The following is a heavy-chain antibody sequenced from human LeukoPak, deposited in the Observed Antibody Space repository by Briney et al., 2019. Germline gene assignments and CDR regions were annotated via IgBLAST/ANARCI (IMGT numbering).Heavy chain of an antibody. CDR1: AYTFTLYY. Sequence: ASVKLSSKASAYTFTLYYMHWVTQSPGHGLESMGLINPTGASTGYAQKFQGRLTMTRDMSTSTDYMELSSLRSEDTVSYYGARDKSVGDNAWWFDPWGQGTLVTVSS. V-gene: IGHV1-46*01. D-gene: IGHD1-26*01. CDR2: INPTGAST. CDR3: ARDKSVGDNAWWFDP. J-gene: IGHJ5*02.